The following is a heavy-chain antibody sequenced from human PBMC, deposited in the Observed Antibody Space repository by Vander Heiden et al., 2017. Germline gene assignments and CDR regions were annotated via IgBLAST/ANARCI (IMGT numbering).Heavy chain of an antibody. J-gene: IGHJ4*02. Sequence: EVQLVASGGGLLQPQGSLRLSCSAPGFTFSSYSLNRVRQAPGKGLEWVSYISSSSSTIYYADSVKGRFTISRDNAKNSLYLQMNSLRDEDTAVYYCAREAIYDSSGYYPFDYWGQGTLVTVSS. D-gene: IGHD3-22*01. V-gene: IGHV3-48*02. CDR2: ISSSSSTI. CDR1: GFTFSSYS. CDR3: AREAIYDSSGYYPFDY.